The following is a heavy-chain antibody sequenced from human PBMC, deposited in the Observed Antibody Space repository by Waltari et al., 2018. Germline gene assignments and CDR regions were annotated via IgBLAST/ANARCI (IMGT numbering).Heavy chain of an antibody. CDR3: ARRRALDV. Sequence: VQLAESGGGLVQPGGSLRLSCSASGFTFSAYEMHWVRQAPGKGLESVSVIGADSSYTHYADSVKGRFTISRDNAKNSLSLQMNSLTAADTAVYYCARRRALDVWGRGVLVTVSS. CDR2: IGADSSYT. J-gene: IGHJ4*02. V-gene: IGHV3-11*05. CDR1: GFTFSAYE. D-gene: IGHD2-2*03.